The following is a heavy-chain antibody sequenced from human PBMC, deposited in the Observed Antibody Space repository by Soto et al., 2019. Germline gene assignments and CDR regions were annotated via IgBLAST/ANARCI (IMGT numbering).Heavy chain of an antibody. CDR1: GGSISSNCYY. J-gene: IGHJ3*01. CDR3: ARRTGGYCSGGSCRTFDV. V-gene: IGHV4-39*02. Sequence: ETLSLTGTVSGGSISSNCYYWGWIRQPPGKGLEWIGSVSYSGTTYSNPSLKSRVTMSVDTSQNRFSLRLSSVTAADTAVYHCARRTGGYCSGGSCRTFDVWGQGTMVTVSS. CDR2: VSYSGTT. D-gene: IGHD2-15*01.